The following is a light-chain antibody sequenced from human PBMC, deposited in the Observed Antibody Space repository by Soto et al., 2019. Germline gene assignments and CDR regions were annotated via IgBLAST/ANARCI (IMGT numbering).Light chain of an antibody. CDR2: DAS. J-gene: IGKJ1*01. Sequence: ENVTSHSPPARSGSPGEKDALSGRASQSVSSYLAWYQQKPGQAPRLLIYDASNRATGIPDRFSGSGSGTDFTLTISRLEPEDFAVYYCQQYGSSPPTFGQGTKV. V-gene: IGKV3-20*01. CDR3: QQYGSSPPT. CDR1: QSVSSY.